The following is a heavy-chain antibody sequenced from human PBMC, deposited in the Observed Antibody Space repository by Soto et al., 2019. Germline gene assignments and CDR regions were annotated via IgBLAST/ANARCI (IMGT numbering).Heavy chain of an antibody. Sequence: SETLSLTCTVSGGSISSSSYYWGWIRQPPGKGPEWIGSVYNRGRTHYKSSLKSRVTISVDTSKNQFSLNLSSVTAADTAVYHCARFPRDYDSSGYYLPEDYWGQGTLVTVSS. V-gene: IGHV4-39*01. J-gene: IGHJ4*02. D-gene: IGHD3-22*01. CDR3: ARFPRDYDSSGYYLPEDY. CDR1: GGSISSSSYY. CDR2: VYNRGRT.